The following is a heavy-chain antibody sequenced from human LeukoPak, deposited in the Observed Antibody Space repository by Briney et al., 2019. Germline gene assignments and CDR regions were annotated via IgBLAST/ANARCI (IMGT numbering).Heavy chain of an antibody. CDR3: AREVKWELKTFDY. CDR1: GYTFTGYY. D-gene: IGHD1-26*01. V-gene: IGHV1-2*02. J-gene: IGHJ4*02. Sequence: ASVKVSCKASGYTFTGYYMHWVRQAPGQGLEWMGWINPNSGGTNYAQKFQGRVTMTTDTSTSTAYMELRSLRSDDTAVYYCAREVKWELKTFDYWGQGTLVTVSS. CDR2: INPNSGGT.